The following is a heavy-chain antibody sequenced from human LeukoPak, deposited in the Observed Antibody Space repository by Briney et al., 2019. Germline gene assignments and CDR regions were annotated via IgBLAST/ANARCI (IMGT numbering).Heavy chain of an antibody. CDR2: IIPIFGTA. V-gene: IGHV1-69*13. Sequence: SVRVSCKASGYTFTSYYMHWVRQAPGQGLEWMGGIIPIFGTANYAQKFQGRVTITADESTSTAYMELSSLRSEDTAVYYCVLLWAWDSQDYYYGMDVWGQGTTVTVSS. CDR1: GYTFTSYY. D-gene: IGHD3-16*01. J-gene: IGHJ6*02. CDR3: VLLWAWDSQDYYYGMDV.